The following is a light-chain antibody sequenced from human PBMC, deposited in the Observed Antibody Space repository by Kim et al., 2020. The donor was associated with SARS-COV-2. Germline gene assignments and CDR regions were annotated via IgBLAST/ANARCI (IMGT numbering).Light chain of an antibody. V-gene: IGKV1-8*01. J-gene: IGKJ2*01. CDR1: QGISSY. CDR2: AAS. CDR3: QQYDSYPPYT. Sequence: AIRMTQSPSSFSASTGDRVTITCRASQGISSYLAWYQQKPGKAPKLLIYAASTLQSGVPSRFSGSGSGTDFTLTISCLQSEDFATYYCQQYDSYPPYTFGQGTRLEI.